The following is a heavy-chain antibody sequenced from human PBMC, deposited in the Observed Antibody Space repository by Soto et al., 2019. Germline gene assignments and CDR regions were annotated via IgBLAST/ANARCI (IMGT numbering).Heavy chain of an antibody. CDR2: IWYDGSNK. Sequence: GGSLRLSCAASGFTFSSYGMHWVRQAPGKGLEWVAVIWYDGSNKYYADSVKGRFTISRDNSKNTLYLQMNSLRAEDTAVYYCARGISRCSSTSCYDAFDIWGQGTMVTVSS. CDR3: ARGISRCSSTSCYDAFDI. J-gene: IGHJ3*02. D-gene: IGHD2-2*01. CDR1: GFTFSSYG. V-gene: IGHV3-33*01.